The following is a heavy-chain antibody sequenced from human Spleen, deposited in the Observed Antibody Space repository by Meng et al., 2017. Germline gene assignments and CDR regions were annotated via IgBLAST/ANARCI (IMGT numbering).Heavy chain of an antibody. D-gene: IGHD3-22*01. Sequence: GESLKISCAASGFIFSNYAMSWVRQVPGKGLEWVSLISGGGNSTYYADSVKGRFTISRDNSKKTVFLEINSLRAEDTAVYYCARSPIDKYDLSALPLDYWGQGTLVTVSS. CDR3: ARSPIDKYDLSALPLDY. CDR2: ISGGGNST. CDR1: GFIFSNYA. J-gene: IGHJ4*02. V-gene: IGHV3-23*01.